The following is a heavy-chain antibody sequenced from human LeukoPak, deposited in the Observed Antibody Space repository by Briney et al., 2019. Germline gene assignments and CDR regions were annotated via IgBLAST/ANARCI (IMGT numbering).Heavy chain of an antibody. Sequence: GASVKVSCKASRGTFSSYAISWVRQAPGQGLEWMGRIIPTLGIANYAQKFQGRVTITADKSTSTAYMELSSLRSEDTAVYYCARAPLKAFDIWGQGTMVTVSS. CDR3: ARAPLKAFDI. CDR1: RGTFSSYA. J-gene: IGHJ3*02. CDR2: IIPTLGIA. V-gene: IGHV1-69*04.